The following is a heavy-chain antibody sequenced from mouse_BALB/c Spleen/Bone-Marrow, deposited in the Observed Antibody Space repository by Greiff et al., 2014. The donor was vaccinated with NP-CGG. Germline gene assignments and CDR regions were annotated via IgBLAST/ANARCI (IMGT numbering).Heavy chain of an antibody. CDR1: GFTFSSYG. Sequence: EVHLVESGGDLVKPGGSLKLSCVASGFTFSSYGMSWVRQTPDKRLEWVATISSGGSSTYYPASVKGRFTISRDNAKSTLYLQMSSLNSEVTAMYYCTRRPLQANSYFDCWGQGTTLTVSS. D-gene: IGHD3-2*02. V-gene: IGHV5-6*01. J-gene: IGHJ2*01. CDR2: ISSGGSST. CDR3: TRRPLQANSYFDC.